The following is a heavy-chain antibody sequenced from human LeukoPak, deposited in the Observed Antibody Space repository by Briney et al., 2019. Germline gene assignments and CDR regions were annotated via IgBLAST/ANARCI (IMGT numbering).Heavy chain of an antibody. Sequence: RGSLRLSCAASGFSFSTYSTSWVRQAPGRGLGWVSSIISSSGYISYADSVKGRCTISTDNAKNSLYLQMNSRRAEDTAVYYCARDHMRGWTGITGVNAQVYWGQGTLVTVSS. D-gene: IGHD1-20*01. CDR2: IISSSGYI. J-gene: IGHJ4*02. CDR1: GFSFSTYS. V-gene: IGHV3-21*01. CDR3: ARDHMRGWTGITGVNAQVY.